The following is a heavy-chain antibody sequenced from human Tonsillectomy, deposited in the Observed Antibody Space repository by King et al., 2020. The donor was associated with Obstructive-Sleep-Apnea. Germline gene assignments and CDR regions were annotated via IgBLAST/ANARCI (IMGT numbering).Heavy chain of an antibody. J-gene: IGHJ4*02. V-gene: IGHV4-30-4*01. CDR2: IYYSGST. D-gene: IGHD6-13*01. CDR3: ARGGSSSWHFDY. Sequence: QLQESGPGLVKPSQTLSLTCTVSGGSISSGDYYWSWIRQPPGKGLEWIGYIYYSGSTYYNPSLKSRVTLSVDTSKNQFSLKLSSVTAADTAVYYCARGGSSSWHFDYWGQGTLVTVSS. CDR1: GGSISSGDYY.